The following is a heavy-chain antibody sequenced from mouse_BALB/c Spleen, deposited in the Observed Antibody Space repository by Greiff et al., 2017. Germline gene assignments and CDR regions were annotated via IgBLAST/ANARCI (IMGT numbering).Heavy chain of an antibody. CDR3: ARVSYQSYFDY. CDR2: ISSGGSYT. D-gene: IGHD5-1-1*01. J-gene: IGHJ2*01. V-gene: IGHV5-9-4*01. CDR1: GFTFSSYA. Sequence: DVHLVESGGGLVKPGGSLKLSCAASGFTFSSYAMSWVRQSPEKRLEWVAEISSGGSYTYYPDTVTGRFTISRDNAKNTLYLEMSSLRSEDTAMYYCARVSYQSYFDYWGQGTTLTVSS.